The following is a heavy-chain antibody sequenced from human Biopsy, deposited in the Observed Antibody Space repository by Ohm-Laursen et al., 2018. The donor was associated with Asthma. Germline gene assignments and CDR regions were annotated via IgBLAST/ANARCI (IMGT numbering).Heavy chain of an antibody. CDR3: ARAVDYSHYYGIDV. D-gene: IGHD3-10*01. V-gene: IGHV1-18*01. CDR1: GYTFNSAG. CDR2: ISVYNGNT. Sequence: GASVKVSCKTSGYTFNSAGITWARQAPGQGLEWMGWISVYNGNTKVAQKLQDRVTTITDTSTSTAYMELRSLRSDDTAVYFCARAVDYSHYYGIDVWGQGTTVTVS. J-gene: IGHJ6*02.